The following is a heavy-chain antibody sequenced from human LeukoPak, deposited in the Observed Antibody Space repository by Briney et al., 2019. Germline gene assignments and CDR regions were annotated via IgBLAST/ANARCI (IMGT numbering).Heavy chain of an antibody. V-gene: IGHV3-21*04. J-gene: IGHJ6*02. D-gene: IGHD6-13*01. CDR3: ASGPSPWSSSSYHYYYGMDV. Sequence: NPGGSLRLSCAASGFTFSSYSMHWVRQAPGKGLEWVSSISGSGSYVYSADSLKGRFTISRDNAKNSLYLQMNSLRAEDTAVYSCASGPSPWSSSSYHYYYGMDVWGQGTTVTVSS. CDR1: GFTFSSYS. CDR2: ISGSGSYV.